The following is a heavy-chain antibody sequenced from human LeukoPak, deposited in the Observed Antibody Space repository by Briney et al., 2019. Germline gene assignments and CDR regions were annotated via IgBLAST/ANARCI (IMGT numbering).Heavy chain of an antibody. V-gene: IGHV1-69*02. D-gene: IGHD1-26*01. CDR2: IVPSVDIA. CDR3: ATIVAAATNDAFDL. CDR1: GGTFRRYT. Sequence: ASVKVSCKASGGTFRRYTIIWVRQAPGQGLEWLGRIVPSVDIASYAQKFQGRVTIIADKSTSTAYMDLSSLRSEDTAVYYCATIVAAATNDAFDLWGRGTMVTVSS. J-gene: IGHJ3*01.